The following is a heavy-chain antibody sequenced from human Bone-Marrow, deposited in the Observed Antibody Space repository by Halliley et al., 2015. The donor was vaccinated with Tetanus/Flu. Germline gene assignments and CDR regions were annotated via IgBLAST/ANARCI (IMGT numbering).Heavy chain of an antibody. Sequence: TLSLTCTVSGGSASSHNWWTWVRQPPGKGLEWIGEIYHNGNTNYNPSLQSRVTMSMAKLKNQFFLKLNDATAADTAVYYCAKTFATYELHMDVWGQGTTVSVSS. D-gene: IGHD1-26*01. CDR3: AKTFATYELHMDV. J-gene: IGHJ6*02. CDR2: IYHNGNT. CDR1: GGSASSHNW. V-gene: IGHV4-4*02.